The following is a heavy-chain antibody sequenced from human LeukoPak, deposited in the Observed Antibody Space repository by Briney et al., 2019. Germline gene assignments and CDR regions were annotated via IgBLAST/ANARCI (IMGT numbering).Heavy chain of an antibody. CDR1: VGTFSSYA. Sequence: SVNVSCKASVGTFSSYAISWVRQAPGQGFEWMGRILPIFGTANYAQKFQGRVTITADESTSTPYMELSSLRSEDAPVYCCASTYNWNVPLPGYWGQGTLVTVSS. CDR3: ASTYNWNVPLPGY. J-gene: IGHJ4*02. V-gene: IGHV1-69*13. D-gene: IGHD1-1*01. CDR2: ILPIFGTA.